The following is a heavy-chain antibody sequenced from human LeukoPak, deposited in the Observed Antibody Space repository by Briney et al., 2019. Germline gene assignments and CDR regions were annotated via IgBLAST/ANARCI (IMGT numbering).Heavy chain of an antibody. J-gene: IGHJ4*02. CDR2: ISGSGGSA. D-gene: IGHD6-13*01. V-gene: IGHV3-23*01. CDR3: AKAPVHHSSNWYFDY. CDR1: GFTFSSYA. Sequence: GRSLRLSCAASGFTFSSYAMSWVRQAPGKGLEWVSAISGSGGSANYADSVRGRFTISRDNSKNTLYLQMSSLRAEDTAVYYCAKAPVHHSSNWYFDYWGQGTLVTVSS.